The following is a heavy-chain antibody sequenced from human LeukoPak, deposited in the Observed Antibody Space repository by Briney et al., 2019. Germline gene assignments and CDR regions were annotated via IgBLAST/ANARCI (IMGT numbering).Heavy chain of an antibody. J-gene: IGHJ3*02. D-gene: IGHD2-8*01. CDR3: VRRTYAAFDI. Sequence: PGGSLRLSCAASGFTLSDQYMDWVRRAPGKGLEGVGRTRNKANSYTTEYAASVGGRFSISRDDSKNSLYLQMNSLKTEDTAVYYCVRRTYAAFDIWGQGTMVTVFS. CDR1: GFTLSDQY. CDR2: TRNKANSYTT. V-gene: IGHV3-72*01.